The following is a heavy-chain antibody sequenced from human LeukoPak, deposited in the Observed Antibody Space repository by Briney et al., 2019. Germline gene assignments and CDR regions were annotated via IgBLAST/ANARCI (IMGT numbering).Heavy chain of an antibody. CDR3: ARIFRYQLVDYYALDV. Sequence: GGSLRLFCAASGFTFSDYAMDWVRQAPGKGLEWVSAISSSSAYIFYADSVKGRFTISRDNAKNSVSLQMNSLRAEDTAVYYCARIFRYQLVDYYALDVWGQGTTVTVSS. D-gene: IGHD2-2*01. J-gene: IGHJ6*02. CDR1: GFTFSDYA. CDR2: ISSSSAYI. V-gene: IGHV3-21*01.